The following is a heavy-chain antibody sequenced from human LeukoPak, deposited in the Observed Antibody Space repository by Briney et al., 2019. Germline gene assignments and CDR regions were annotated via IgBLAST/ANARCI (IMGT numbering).Heavy chain of an antibody. CDR2: INWNGGST. J-gene: IGHJ5*02. CDR3: AKEGFRGWMNWFDP. V-gene: IGHV3-20*04. Sequence: PGGSLRLSCAASGFTFDDYGMSWVRQAPGKGLEWVSGINWNGGSTYYADSVKGRFTISRDNSKNTLYLQMNSLRAEDTAVYYCAKEGFRGWMNWFDPWGQGTLVTVSS. D-gene: IGHD3-10*01. CDR1: GFTFDDYG.